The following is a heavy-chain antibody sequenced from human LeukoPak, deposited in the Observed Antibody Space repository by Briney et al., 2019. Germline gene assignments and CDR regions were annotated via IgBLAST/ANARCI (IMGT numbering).Heavy chain of an antibody. V-gene: IGHV4-34*01. CDR1: GGSFSGFY. D-gene: IGHD3-22*01. CDR2: INHSGST. J-gene: IGHJ4*02. Sequence: SETLSLTCAVYGGSFSGFYWSCIRQPPGKGLEWIGEINHSGSTNYIPSLKSRVTISVDTSKNQFSLRLSSVTAADTAVYYCARVSSRRLPPTYSYDRRNYFDYWGQGTLVTVSS. CDR3: ARVSSRRLPPTYSYDRRNYFDY.